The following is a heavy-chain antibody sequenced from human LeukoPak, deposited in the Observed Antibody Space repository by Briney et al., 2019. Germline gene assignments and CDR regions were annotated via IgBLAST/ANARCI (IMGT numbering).Heavy chain of an antibody. CDR2: IYTSGST. CDR3: ARDNWNDPNWFDP. Sequence: SETLSLTCTVSGGSISSGSYYWSWIRQPAGKGLEWIGRIYTSGSTNYNPSLKSRVTISVDTSKNQFSLKLSSVTAADTAVYYCARDNWNDPNWFDPWGQGTLVRVSS. V-gene: IGHV4-61*02. CDR1: GGSISSGSYY. J-gene: IGHJ5*02. D-gene: IGHD1-1*01.